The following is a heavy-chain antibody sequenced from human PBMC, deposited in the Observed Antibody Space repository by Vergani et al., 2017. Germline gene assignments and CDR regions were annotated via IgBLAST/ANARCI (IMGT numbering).Heavy chain of an antibody. CDR2: IYYSGST. Sequence: QLQLQESGPGLVKPSATLSLTCSVSGASIRSSNYYWGWIRQPPGKGLEWIASIYYSGSTYYNPSLKSRVTISVDTSKNQFSLKLSSVTAADTAVYFCASHATVEWQVKMGEMDPGAKGILVTVSS. CDR1: GASIRSSNYY. D-gene: IGHD6-19*01. J-gene: IGHJ5*02. V-gene: IGHV4-39*01. CDR3: ASHATVEWQVKMGEMDP.